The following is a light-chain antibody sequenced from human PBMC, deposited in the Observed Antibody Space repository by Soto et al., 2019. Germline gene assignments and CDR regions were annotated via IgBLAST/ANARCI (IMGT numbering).Light chain of an antibody. Sequence: ELVMAQSPATLSVSPGERATLSCRASQSVSSNLAWYQQKPGQAPRLLIYGASTRATGIPARFSGSGSVTEFTLTISSLQSEDFAVYYCQQYNNWPPLFTFGPGTKVDIK. CDR1: QSVSSN. J-gene: IGKJ3*01. CDR3: QQYNNWPPLFT. CDR2: GAS. V-gene: IGKV3-15*01.